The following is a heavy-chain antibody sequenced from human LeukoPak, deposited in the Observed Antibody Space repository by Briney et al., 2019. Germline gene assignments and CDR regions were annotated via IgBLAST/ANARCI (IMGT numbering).Heavy chain of an antibody. CDR1: GGSISSYY. J-gene: IGHJ4*02. Sequence: ASETLSLTCTVSGGSISSYYWSWIRQPPGKGLEWIGYIYYTGSTNYNPSLKSRVTISVDTSKNQFSLKLSSVTAADTAVYYCARGNYYGSGSFPSYYSDYWGQGTLVTVSS. V-gene: IGHV4-59*01. CDR2: IYYTGST. D-gene: IGHD3-10*01. CDR3: ARGNYYGSGSFPSYYSDY.